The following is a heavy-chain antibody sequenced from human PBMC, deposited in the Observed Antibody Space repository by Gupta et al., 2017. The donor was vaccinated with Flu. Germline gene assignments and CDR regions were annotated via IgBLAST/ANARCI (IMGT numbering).Heavy chain of an antibody. D-gene: IGHD5-12*01. Sequence: EVQLLESGGGLVQPGGSLRLSCAASGFTFSSYAMSWVRQGPGKGLEWVSAIIGSGGSTYYADSVKGRFTISRDNSKNTLYLQRNSLRAEDTAVYYCAKVSGAEWLRRYFDYWGLGTLVTVSS. J-gene: IGHJ4*02. CDR3: AKVSGAEWLRRYFDY. CDR1: GFTFSSYA. V-gene: IGHV3-23*01. CDR2: IIGSGGST.